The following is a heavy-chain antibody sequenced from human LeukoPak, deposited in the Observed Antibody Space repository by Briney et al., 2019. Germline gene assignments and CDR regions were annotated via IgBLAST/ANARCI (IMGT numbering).Heavy chain of an antibody. CDR1: GYSFTSYW. D-gene: IGHD1-26*01. J-gene: IGHJ4*02. V-gene: IGHV5-51*01. Sequence: GESLKISCKGSGYSFTSYWIGWVRQMPGKGLEWMGIIYPGDSDTRYSPSFQGQVTISADKSISTAYLQWSSLKASDTAMYYCARQGGSYYSNPLDSSLDIDYWGQGTLVTVSS. CDR3: ARQGGSYYSNPLDSSLDIDY. CDR2: IYPGDSDT.